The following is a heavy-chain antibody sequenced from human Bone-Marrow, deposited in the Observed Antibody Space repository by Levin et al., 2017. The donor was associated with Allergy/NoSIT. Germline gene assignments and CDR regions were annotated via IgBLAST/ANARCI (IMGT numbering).Heavy chain of an antibody. D-gene: IGHD5-12*01. CDR1: GFTFSSYW. CDR3: VRGARRGYEWGDY. Sequence: GESLKISCAASGFTFSSYWMHWVRQVPGKGLEWVSRIKSEGGSASYADFVQGRFTISRDDARNTLYLHMNSLRDEDTAAYYCVRGARRGYEWGDYWGQGTLVTVSS. CDR2: IKSEGGSA. J-gene: IGHJ4*02. V-gene: IGHV3-74*01.